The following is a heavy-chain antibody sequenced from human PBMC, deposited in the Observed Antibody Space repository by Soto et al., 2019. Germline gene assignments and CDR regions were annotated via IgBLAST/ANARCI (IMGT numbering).Heavy chain of an antibody. J-gene: IGHJ4*02. CDR3: AKDGGYGSGSYYSDD. CDR1: GFTFSRYA. CDR2: TSSSGGST. V-gene: IGHV3-23*01. D-gene: IGHD3-10*01. Sequence: EVQLLESGGGLVQPGGSLRLSCAASGFTFSRYAMSWVRQAPGKGLEWVSTTSSSGGSTYYADSVKGRFTISRDNSKNPFYLQMKSLRADDMAIYYCAKDGGYGSGSYYSDDWGQGTLVTVSS.